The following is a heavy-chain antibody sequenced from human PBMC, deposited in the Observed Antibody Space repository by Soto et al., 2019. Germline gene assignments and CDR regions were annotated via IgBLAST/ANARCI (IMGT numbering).Heavy chain of an antibody. V-gene: IGHV3-21*02. D-gene: IGHD1-26*01. CDR1: GFSFSTYN. J-gene: IGHJ4*02. Sequence: EVQVVESGGGLVKPGGSLRLSCATSGFSFSTYNMNWVRQAPGKGLEWVSSINGRSNYKYYTDSVKGRFAISRDNPKNSIFLQRDRRGFEETVVFYWWGGEGFVGSNPPFNYGGRGTRVP. CDR2: INGRSNYK. CDR3: WGGEGFVGSNPPFNY.